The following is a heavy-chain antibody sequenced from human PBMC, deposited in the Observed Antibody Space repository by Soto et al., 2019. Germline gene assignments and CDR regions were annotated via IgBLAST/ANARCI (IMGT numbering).Heavy chain of an antibody. Sequence: ASVKVSCKASGYTFTNYGISWVRQAPGEGLEWVGWINTSNDNKLYAQKLQGRLTLTTDTSTSTAYMDLTTLRSEDTAVYYCARLDTLFGLNYYYYYMDVWGKGTTVTVSS. CDR1: GYTFTNYG. D-gene: IGHD5-18*01. J-gene: IGHJ6*03. V-gene: IGHV1-18*01. CDR3: ARLDTLFGLNYYYYYMDV. CDR2: INTSNDNK.